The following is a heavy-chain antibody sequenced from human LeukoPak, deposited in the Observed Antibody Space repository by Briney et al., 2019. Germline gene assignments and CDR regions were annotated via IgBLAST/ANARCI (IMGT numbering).Heavy chain of an antibody. CDR1: GFTFSDHF. V-gene: IGHV3-23*01. J-gene: IGHJ4*02. CDR3: AKRGVVIRVILVGFHKEAYYFDS. CDR2: ISDSGGRT. D-gene: IGHD3-22*01. Sequence: GGSLSLSCAVSGFTFSDHFLDWVRQAPGKGLEWVAGISDSGGRTNYADSVKGRFTISRDNPKNTLILQMNSLRPEDTAVYFCAKRGVVIRVILVGFHKEAYYFDSWGQGALVTVSS.